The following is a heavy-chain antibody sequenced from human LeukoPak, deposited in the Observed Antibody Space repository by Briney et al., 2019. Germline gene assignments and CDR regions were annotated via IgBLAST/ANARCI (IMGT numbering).Heavy chain of an antibody. CDR2: IIPILGIA. CDR3: ARLIVVVPAAIQESLDY. V-gene: IGHV1-69*04. CDR1: GGTFSSYA. Sequence: ASVKVSCKASGGTFSSYAISWVRQAPGQGLEWMGRIIPILGIANYAQKFQGRVTITADKSTSTAYMELSSLRSEDTAVYYCARLIVVVPAAIQESLDYWGQGTLVTVSS. D-gene: IGHD2-2*02. J-gene: IGHJ4*02.